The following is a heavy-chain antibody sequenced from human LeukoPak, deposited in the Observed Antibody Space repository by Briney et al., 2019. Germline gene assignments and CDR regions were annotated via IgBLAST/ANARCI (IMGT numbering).Heavy chain of an antibody. CDR3: ARDRDSSGWYEGFDY. CDR2: ISYDGSNK. Sequence: QPGRSLRLSCAASGFTFSSSAMQWVRQAPDKGLEWVAVISYDGSNKYYADSVKGRFTISRDNSKNTLYLQMNSLRADDTAVYYCARDRDSSGWYEGFDYWGQGTLVTVSS. D-gene: IGHD6-19*01. CDR1: GFTFSSSA. J-gene: IGHJ4*02. V-gene: IGHV3-30-3*01.